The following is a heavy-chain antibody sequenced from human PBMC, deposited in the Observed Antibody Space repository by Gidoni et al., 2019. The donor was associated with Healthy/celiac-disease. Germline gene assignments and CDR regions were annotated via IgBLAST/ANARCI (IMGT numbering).Heavy chain of an antibody. CDR2: IYYSVST. D-gene: IGHD3-16*01. J-gene: IGHJ4*02. Sequence: QLQLQESGPGLVKPSETLSLTCTVSGGSISSSSYYWGWIRQPPGKGLEWLGSIYYSVSTYYNPSLKSRVTISVDTSKNQFSLKLSSVTAADTAVYYCARHGGWGGFFDYWGQGTLVTVSS. CDR3: ARHGGWGGFFDY. V-gene: IGHV4-39*01. CDR1: GGSISSSSYY.